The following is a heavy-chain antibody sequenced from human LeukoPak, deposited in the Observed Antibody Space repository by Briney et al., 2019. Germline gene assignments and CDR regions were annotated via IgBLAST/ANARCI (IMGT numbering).Heavy chain of an antibody. CDR2: ITGVGGTT. CDR1: GFTFDNYA. CDR3: AKSSNFWSGYSDS. J-gene: IGHJ4*02. V-gene: IGHV3-23*01. Sequence: GGSLRLSCAASGFTFDNYALNWVRQAPGKGLEWVSAITGVGGTTYYADSVKGRFTISRDNSKNTVYLQMNSLRAEDTAVYYCAKSSNFWSGYSDSWGQGTLVSVSS. D-gene: IGHD3-3*01.